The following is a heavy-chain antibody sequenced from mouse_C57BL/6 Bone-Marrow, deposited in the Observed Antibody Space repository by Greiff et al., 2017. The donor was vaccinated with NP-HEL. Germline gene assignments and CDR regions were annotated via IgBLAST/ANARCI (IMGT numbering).Heavy chain of an antibody. CDR3: ARKGISSNYVFFDY. CDR2: IWTGGGT. V-gene: IGHV2-9-1*01. Sequence: VKLVESGPGLVAPSQSLSITCTVSGFSLTSYAISWVRQPPGKGLEWLGVIWTGGGTNYNSALKSRLRISKDNSKSQVFLKMNSLQTDDTARYYCARKGISSNYVFFDYWGQGTTLTVSS. D-gene: IGHD2-5*01. CDR1: GFSLTSYA. J-gene: IGHJ2*01.